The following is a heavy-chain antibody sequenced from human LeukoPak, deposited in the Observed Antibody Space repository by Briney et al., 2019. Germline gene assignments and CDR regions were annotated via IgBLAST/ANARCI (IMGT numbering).Heavy chain of an antibody. CDR1: GFTFSSYS. V-gene: IGHV3-48*04. J-gene: IGHJ4*02. D-gene: IGHD3-9*01. CDR3: AKRGVTGYKEGFDY. CDR2: ISSSSSTI. Sequence: PGGSLRLSCAASGFTFSSYSMNWVRQAPGKGLEWVSYISSSSSTIYYADSVKGRFTISRDNAKSSLYLQMNSLRAEDTAVYYCAKRGVTGYKEGFDYWGQGTLVTVSS.